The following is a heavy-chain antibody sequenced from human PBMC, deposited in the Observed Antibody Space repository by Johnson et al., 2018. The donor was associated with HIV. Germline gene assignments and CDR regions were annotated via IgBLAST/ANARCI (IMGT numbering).Heavy chain of an antibody. J-gene: IGHJ3*01. CDR2: IGTAGDT. V-gene: IGHV3-13*01. D-gene: IGHD1-14*01. CDR3: ATGRASV. Sequence: MLLVESGGGLVQPGGSLRLSCAASGFTFSNYDMHLVRQATGKGLDWVSAIGTAGDTYYPGSVKGRFTISRDNAKNSLYLQMNSLRAEDTAVYYCATGRASVWGQGTMVTVSS. CDR1: GFTFSNYD.